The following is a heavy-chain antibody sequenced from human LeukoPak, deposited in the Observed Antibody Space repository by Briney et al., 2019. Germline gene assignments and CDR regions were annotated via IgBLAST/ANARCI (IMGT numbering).Heavy chain of an antibody. CDR3: ARDSGTQGPYYYGLDV. J-gene: IGHJ6*02. CDR1: GFTFGDYA. CDR2: ISSGGGSR. V-gene: IGHV3-74*01. Sequence: GGSLRLSCTASGFTFGDYAMSWVRQVPGRGLVWVSRISSGGGSRDYADSVKGRFTISRDNAKTTLYLQMNSLRPEDTAVYYCARDSGTQGPYYYGLDVWGQGTTVTVSS. D-gene: IGHD1-7*01.